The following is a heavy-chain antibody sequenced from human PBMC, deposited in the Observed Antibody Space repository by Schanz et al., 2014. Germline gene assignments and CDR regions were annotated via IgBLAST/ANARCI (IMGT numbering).Heavy chain of an antibody. CDR1: GFTFSASA. Sequence: EVHLVESGGGLVQPGGSLKLSCAASGFTFSASAMHWVRQAPGQGLEWVSAISGSGGSTYYADSVKGRFTISRDNSKNTLYLQINNLRAEDTAVYYCAYYDVLTGFDYWGQGTQVTGSS. D-gene: IGHD3-9*01. CDR3: AYYDVLTGFDY. V-gene: IGHV3-23*04. CDR2: ISGSGGST. J-gene: IGHJ4*02.